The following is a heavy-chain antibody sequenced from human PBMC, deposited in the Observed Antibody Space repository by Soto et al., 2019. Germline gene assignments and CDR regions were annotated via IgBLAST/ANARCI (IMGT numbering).Heavy chain of an antibody. CDR3: AARDLYCSGGSCYSFDY. CDR1: GFTFDDYA. CDR2: ISWNSGSI. V-gene: IGHV3-9*01. Sequence: DVQLVESGGGLVQPGRSLRLSCAASGFTFDDYAMHWVRQAPGKGLEWVSGISWNSGSIGYADSVKGRFTISRDNAKNSLYLQMNSLRAEDTALYYCAARDLYCSGGSCYSFDYWGQGTLVTVSS. J-gene: IGHJ4*02. D-gene: IGHD2-15*01.